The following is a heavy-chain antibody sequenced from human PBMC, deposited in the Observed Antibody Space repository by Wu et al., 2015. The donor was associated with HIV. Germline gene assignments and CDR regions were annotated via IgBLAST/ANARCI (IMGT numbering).Heavy chain of an antibody. CDR2: INPNSGGT. D-gene: IGHD3-16*02. CDR3: SWITVGGSYRWVRSCSYFDY. Sequence: QVQLVQSGAEVKKPGASVKVSCKASGYTFTGYYMHWVRQAPGQGLEWMGWINPNSGGTNYAQKFQGRVTMTRDTSISTAYMELSRLRSDDTAVYYCSWITVGGSYRWVRSCSYFDYWGQGTLVTVSS. CDR1: GYTFTGYY. V-gene: IGHV1-2*02. J-gene: IGHJ4*02.